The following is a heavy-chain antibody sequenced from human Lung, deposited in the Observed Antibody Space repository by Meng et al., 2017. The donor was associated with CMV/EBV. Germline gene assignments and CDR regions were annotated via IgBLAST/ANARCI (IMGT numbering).Heavy chain of an antibody. CDR1: GFTFSDYP. D-gene: IGHD1-26*01. CDR2: LSSGGSST. Sequence: SCAASGFTFSDYPMSWVRQAPGKGLEWVSSLSSGGSSTYYTDSVKGRFTISRDNSKNTVHLQMNSLRVEDTAVYYCAKGRAVGATTPFDYWGQGKXVTVSS. V-gene: IGHV3-23*01. CDR3: AKGRAVGATTPFDY. J-gene: IGHJ4*02.